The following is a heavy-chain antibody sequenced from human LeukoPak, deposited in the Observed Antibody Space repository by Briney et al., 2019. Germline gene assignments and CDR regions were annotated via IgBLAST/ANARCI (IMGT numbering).Heavy chain of an antibody. CDR2: ISYDGSNK. J-gene: IGHJ4*02. CDR1: GFTFSSYG. CDR3: ARKEMAPN. D-gene: IGHD5-24*01. Sequence: GGSLRLSCAASGFTFSSYGMDWVRLAPGKGLEWVAVISYDGSNKYYADSVKGRFTISRDNSKNTLYLQMNSLRAEDTAVYYCARKEMAPNWGQGTLVTVSS. V-gene: IGHV3-30*03.